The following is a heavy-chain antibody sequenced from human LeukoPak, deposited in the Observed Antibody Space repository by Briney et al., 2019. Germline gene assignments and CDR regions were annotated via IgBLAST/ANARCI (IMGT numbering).Heavy chain of an antibody. J-gene: IGHJ5*02. D-gene: IGHD2-2*01. CDR2: ISVYNGNT. CDR3: ARARMVGVPAAPYWFDP. Sequence: GASVKVSCKASGYTFTSYGISWVRQAPGQGLEWMGWISVYNGNTNYAQKLQGRVTMTTDPSTSTAYMELRSLRSDDTAVYYCARARMVGVPAAPYWFDPWGQGTLVTVSS. CDR1: GYTFTSYG. V-gene: IGHV1-18*01.